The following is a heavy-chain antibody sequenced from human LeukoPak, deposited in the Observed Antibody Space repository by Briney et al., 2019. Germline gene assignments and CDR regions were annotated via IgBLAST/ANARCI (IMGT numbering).Heavy chain of an antibody. V-gene: IGHV4-59*01. Sequence: SSETLSLTCTVSGGSISGYYWSWIRQPPGKGLEWIGYIYYSGSTNYNPSLKSRVTISVDTSKNQFSLKLSSVTAADTAVYYCARRGYGDYGNDYWGQGTLVTVSS. CDR3: ARRGYGDYGNDY. D-gene: IGHD4-17*01. J-gene: IGHJ4*02. CDR1: GGSISGYY. CDR2: IYYSGST.